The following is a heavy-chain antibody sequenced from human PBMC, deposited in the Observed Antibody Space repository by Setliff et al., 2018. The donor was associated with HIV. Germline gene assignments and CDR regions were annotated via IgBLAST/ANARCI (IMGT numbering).Heavy chain of an antibody. D-gene: IGHD6-19*01. CDR3: ASTGYSSGWSFDY. V-gene: IGHV4-34*01. CDR1: GESLSDYY. CDR2: INHNKSS. J-gene: IGHJ4*02. Sequence: SETLSLTCAVYGESLSDYYWSWIRQPPGKGVEWIGEINHNKSSDYNPSLKSRVTMSVDTSKNQFSLKVKSVTAADTAVYYCASTGYSSGWSFDYWGQGTLVTVSS.